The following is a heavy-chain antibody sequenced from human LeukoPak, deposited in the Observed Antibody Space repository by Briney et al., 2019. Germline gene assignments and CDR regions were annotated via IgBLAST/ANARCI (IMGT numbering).Heavy chain of an antibody. Sequence: ASVTVSCKASGYTFTSYYMHWVRQAPGQGIGWMGIINPSGGSTSYAQKFQGRVTMTRDTSTSTVYMELSSLRSEDTAVYYCARDHPAGLDKLLWFGELYGMDVWGQGTTVTVSS. D-gene: IGHD3-10*01. CDR3: ARDHPAGLDKLLWFGELYGMDV. CDR1: GYTFTSYY. CDR2: INPSGGST. V-gene: IGHV1-46*01. J-gene: IGHJ6*02.